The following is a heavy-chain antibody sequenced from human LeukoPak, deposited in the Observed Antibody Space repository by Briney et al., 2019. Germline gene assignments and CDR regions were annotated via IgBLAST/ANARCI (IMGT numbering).Heavy chain of an antibody. V-gene: IGHV3-74*01. D-gene: IGHD5-12*01. CDR2: INGDGSST. CDR1: GFIFSSYW. CDR3: TRDPDHTGYDLLDF. Sequence: GGSLRLSCAASGFIFSSYWMYWVRQAPGKGLVWVSRINGDGSSTSFADSVKGRFTISRDNAKNTLYLQMNSLRAEDTAVYYCTRDPDHTGYDLLDFWGQGTLVTVSS. J-gene: IGHJ4*02.